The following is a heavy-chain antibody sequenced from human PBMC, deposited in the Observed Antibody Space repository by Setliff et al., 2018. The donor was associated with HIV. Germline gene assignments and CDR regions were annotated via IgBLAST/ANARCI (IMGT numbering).Heavy chain of an antibody. J-gene: IGHJ3*02. CDR2: IIPIFGTA. CDR1: GYAFTDYS. V-gene: IGHV1-69*05. Sequence: RASVKVSCKTSGYAFTDYSIHWVRQAPGQGLEWVGGIIPIFGTANYAQKFQGRVTITTDESTSTAYMELSSLRSEDTAVYYCARAPIVGGGAFDIWGQGTMVTVSS. D-gene: IGHD1-26*01. CDR3: ARAPIVGGGAFDI.